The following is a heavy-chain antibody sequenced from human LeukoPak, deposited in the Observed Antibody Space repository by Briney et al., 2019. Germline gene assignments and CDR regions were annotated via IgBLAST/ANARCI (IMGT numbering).Heavy chain of an antibody. CDR3: AAELNGVNSYCCNFEI. CDR2: VSVGSGLT. CDR1: GFTFRTST. V-gene: IGHV1-58*01. Sequence: SVKVSCKASGFTFRTSTVQWVRQARGQRLEWIGWVSVGSGLTNYAHSLQERLSITRDMSTGTAYMELGSLTSDDTAVYYCAAELNGVNSYCCNFEIWGQGTVVTVSS. J-gene: IGHJ3*02. D-gene: IGHD4-23*01.